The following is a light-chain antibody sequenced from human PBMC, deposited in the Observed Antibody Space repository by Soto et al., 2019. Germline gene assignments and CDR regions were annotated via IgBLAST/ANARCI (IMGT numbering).Light chain of an antibody. CDR2: EVS. CDR1: SSDVGGYNY. Sequence: QSALTQPASVSGSPGQSITISCNGTSSDVGGYNYVSWYQQHPDKAPRLIIYEVSYRPSGVSNRFSGSKFGNTASLTISGLQAEDEAHYYCSSSTSTVRVVFGGGTKLTVL. J-gene: IGLJ2*01. V-gene: IGLV2-14*01. CDR3: SSSTSTVRVV.